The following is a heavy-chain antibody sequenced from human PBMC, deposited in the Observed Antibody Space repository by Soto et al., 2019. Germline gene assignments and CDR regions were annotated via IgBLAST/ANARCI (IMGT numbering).Heavy chain of an antibody. CDR2: ITSKNYGGTT. V-gene: IGHV3-49*04. D-gene: IGHD2-15*01. J-gene: IGHJ4*02. Sequence: EVQLVDSGGGLVQPGRSLRLSCTASGFTFGDYAMIWVRQAPGKGLEWVGYITSKNYGGTTEYAASVKGRFAISRDDSKSIVYLQMNSLKTEDTAIYYCTRLPHARRGYCSGGSCYPFDYWGQGTLVTVSS. CDR1: GFTFGDYA. CDR3: TRLPHARRGYCSGGSCYPFDY.